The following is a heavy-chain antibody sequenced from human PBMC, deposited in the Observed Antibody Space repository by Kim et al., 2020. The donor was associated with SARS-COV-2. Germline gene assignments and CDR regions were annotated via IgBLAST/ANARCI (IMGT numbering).Heavy chain of an antibody. CDR3: AKDKAAAEYYYYGMDV. Sequence: DSVKGTFPISRDNSKNTLYLQMNSLRAEDTAVYYCAKDKAAAEYYYYGMDVWGQGTTVTVSS. J-gene: IGHJ6*02. V-gene: IGHV3-23*01. D-gene: IGHD6-13*01.